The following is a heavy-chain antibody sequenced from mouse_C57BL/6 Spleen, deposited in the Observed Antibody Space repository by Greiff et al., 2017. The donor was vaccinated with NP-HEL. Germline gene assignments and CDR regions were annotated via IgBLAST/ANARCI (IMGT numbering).Heavy chain of an antibody. V-gene: IGHV14-1*01. CDR3: TDGSSYGYAMDY. CDR1: GFNIKDYY. Sequence: EVQLQQSGAELVRPGASVKLSCTASGFNIKDYYMHWVKQRPEQGLEWIGRIDPEDGDTEYAPKFQGKATMTADTSSNTAYLQLSSLTSEDTAVYYCTDGSSYGYAMDYWGQGTSVTVSS. J-gene: IGHJ4*01. D-gene: IGHD1-1*01. CDR2: IDPEDGDT.